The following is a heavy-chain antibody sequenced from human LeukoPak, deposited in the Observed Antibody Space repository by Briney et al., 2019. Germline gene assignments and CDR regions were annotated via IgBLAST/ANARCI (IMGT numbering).Heavy chain of an antibody. Sequence: PGASLRLSCAASGFTFSNYAMSWVRQAPGKGLEWVSAITGSGGNTYYADSVKGRFTISRDNSKYTLYLQMNSLRDEDTAVYYCAKWGDFDVLTGYYVPDFWGQGTLVTVSS. CDR1: GFTFSNYA. D-gene: IGHD3-9*01. CDR3: AKWGDFDVLTGYYVPDF. CDR2: ITGSGGNT. J-gene: IGHJ4*02. V-gene: IGHV3-23*01.